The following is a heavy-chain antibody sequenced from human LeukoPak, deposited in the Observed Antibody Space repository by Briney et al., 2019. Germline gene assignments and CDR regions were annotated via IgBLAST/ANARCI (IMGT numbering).Heavy chain of an antibody. Sequence: GGSLRLSCAASGFTVSSNYMSWVRQAPGKGLEWVSVIYSGGSTYYADSVKGRFTISRDNSKNTLYLQMNSLRAEDTAVYYCARAGRYYYGSGSYYLYGMDVWGQGTTVTVSS. CDR2: IYSGGST. CDR1: GFTVSSNY. D-gene: IGHD3-10*01. J-gene: IGHJ6*02. V-gene: IGHV3-66*01. CDR3: ARAGRYYYGSGSYYLYGMDV.